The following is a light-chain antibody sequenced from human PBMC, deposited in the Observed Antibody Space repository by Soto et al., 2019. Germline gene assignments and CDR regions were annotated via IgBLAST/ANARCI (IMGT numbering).Light chain of an antibody. J-gene: IGLJ2*01. CDR2: GNN. CDR1: SSNIGAGFD. V-gene: IGLV1-40*01. CDR3: HATGGSHVL. Sequence: QSVLTQPPSVSGAPGQRVTFSCTGSSSNIGAGFDVHWYQQLPGAAPKLLIYGNNNRPSGVPDRFSVSKSDTSASLAITGPQDEDEADYYCHATGGSHVLFGGGTKLTVL.